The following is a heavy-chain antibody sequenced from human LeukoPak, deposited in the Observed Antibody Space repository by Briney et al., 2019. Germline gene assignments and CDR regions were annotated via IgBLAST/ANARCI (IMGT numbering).Heavy chain of an antibody. CDR2: IYWNDDK. D-gene: IGHD6-6*01. V-gene: IGHV2-5*01. CDR3: AHRRPEYSISSDYFDY. Sequence: ESGPTLVKPTQTLTLTCTFSGFSLSTSGVGVGWIRQPPGKALEWLALIYWNDDKRYSPSLKSRLTITKDTSKNQVVLTMTNMDPVDTATYFCAHRRPEYSISSDYFDYWGQGTLVTVSS. CDR1: GFSLSTSGVG. J-gene: IGHJ4*02.